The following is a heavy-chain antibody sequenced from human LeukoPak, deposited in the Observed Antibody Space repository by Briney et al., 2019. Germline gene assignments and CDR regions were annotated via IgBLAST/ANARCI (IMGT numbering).Heavy chain of an antibody. D-gene: IGHD6-13*01. V-gene: IGHV3-66*01. J-gene: IGHJ3*02. CDR1: GFTVSSNY. Sequence: GGSLRLSCAASGFTVSSNYMSWVRQAPGKGLEWVSVIYSGGSTYYADSVKGRFTISRDNSKNTLYLQMNSLRAEDTAVYYCARDPIAMSTAAAGINAFDIWGQGTMVTVSS. CDR2: IYSGGST. CDR3: ARDPIAMSTAAAGINAFDI.